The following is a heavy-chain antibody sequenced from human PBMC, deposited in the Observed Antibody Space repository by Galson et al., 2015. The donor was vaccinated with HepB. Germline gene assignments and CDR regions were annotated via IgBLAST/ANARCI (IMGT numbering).Heavy chain of an antibody. D-gene: IGHD3-22*01. CDR3: VRQYDTSGYCAY. V-gene: IGHV1-69*13. CDR2: IIPIFGSG. Sequence: SVKVSCKASGGTFSSHTFSWVRQAPGQGLEWMGGIIPIFGSGNYAQKLQGRVTITADASKSTTYMELSSLRSEDTAVYYCVRQYDTSGYCAYWGQGTLVTVSS. CDR1: GGTFSSHT. J-gene: IGHJ4*02.